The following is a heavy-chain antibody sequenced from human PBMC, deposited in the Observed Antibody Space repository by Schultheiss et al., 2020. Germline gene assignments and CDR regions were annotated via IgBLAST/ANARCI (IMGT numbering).Heavy chain of an antibody. CDR3: ARELSSRWKYCGGDCYSIWMGARYYYYGMDV. CDR2: ISYDGSNK. Sequence: GGSLRLSCAASGFTFSSYAMHWVRQAPGKGLEWVAVISYDGSNKYYADSVKGRFTISRDNSKNTLYLQMNSLRAEDTAVYYCARELSSRWKYCGGDCYSIWMGARYYYYGMDVWGQGTTVTVSS. CDR1: GFTFSSYA. V-gene: IGHV3-30-3*01. D-gene: IGHD2-21*02. J-gene: IGHJ6*02.